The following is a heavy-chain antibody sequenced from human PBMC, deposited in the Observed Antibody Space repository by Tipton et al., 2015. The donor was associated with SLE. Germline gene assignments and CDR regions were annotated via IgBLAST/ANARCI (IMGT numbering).Heavy chain of an antibody. J-gene: IGHJ2*01. Sequence: TLSLTCTVSGGSISGYYWGWIRQPAGKGLEWIGRVYSSGSTTYNPSIKSRITLSVATSKNHFSLKLISVTAADTAVDYCAREFLNPVTTVHYYFDLWGRGTLVTVSS. D-gene: IGHD4-11*01. V-gene: IGHV4-4*07. CDR2: VYSSGST. CDR3: AREFLNPVTTVHYYFDL. CDR1: GGSISGYY.